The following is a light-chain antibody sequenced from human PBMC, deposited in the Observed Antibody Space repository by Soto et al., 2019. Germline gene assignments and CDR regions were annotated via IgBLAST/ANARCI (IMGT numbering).Light chain of an antibody. CDR1: QSISSW. Sequence: DIQVTQSPSTLSASVGDRVTITCRASQSISSWLAWYQQKPGEAPKLLIYEASTLESGVPSRYSGSGSGTDFTLTISSLQPDDFATYYCQQYHSYPVTFGQGTRLEIK. V-gene: IGKV1-5*03. CDR3: QQYHSYPVT. CDR2: EAS. J-gene: IGKJ5*01.